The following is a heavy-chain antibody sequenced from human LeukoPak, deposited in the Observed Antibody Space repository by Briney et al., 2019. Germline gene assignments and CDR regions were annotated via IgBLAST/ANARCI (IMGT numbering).Heavy chain of an antibody. J-gene: IGHJ6*02. CDR1: GGSFSGYY. Sequence: RTSETLSLTCAVYGGSFSGYYWSWIRQPPGKGLEWIGEINHSGSTNYNPSLKSRVTISVDTSKNQFSLKLSSVTAADTAVYYCARGPRRPSYYYYGMDVWGQGTTVTVSS. V-gene: IGHV4-34*01. CDR3: ARGPRRPSYYYYGMDV. CDR2: INHSGST.